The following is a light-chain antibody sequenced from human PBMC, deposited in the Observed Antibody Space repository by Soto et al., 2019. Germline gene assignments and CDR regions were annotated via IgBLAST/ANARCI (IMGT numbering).Light chain of an antibody. V-gene: IGKV3-15*01. CDR3: QQYNNWLLLT. CDR2: GAS. J-gene: IGKJ4*01. Sequence: EIVMTQSPATVSVSPGERATLSCRASQSVSRNLAWYQQKPGQAPRLLIYGASTRATGIPARFSGSGSGTEFTLTISSLQSEDFAIYYCQQYNNWLLLTFGGGTKVEIK. CDR1: QSVSRN.